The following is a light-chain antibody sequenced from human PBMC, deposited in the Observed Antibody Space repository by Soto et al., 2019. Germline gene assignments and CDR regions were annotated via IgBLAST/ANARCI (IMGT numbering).Light chain of an antibody. Sequence: EMGMTQSPSTLSVSPGERATLSCRASQSVSSNLAWHQQKPGQAPRLLIYGASTMATGIPARFSGSGSCTEYTRTISSLPSDGFAVYYCQEYNNWPPRTFGPGTKVEIK. J-gene: IGKJ1*01. V-gene: IGKV3-15*01. CDR1: QSVSSN. CDR3: QEYNNWPPRT. CDR2: GAS.